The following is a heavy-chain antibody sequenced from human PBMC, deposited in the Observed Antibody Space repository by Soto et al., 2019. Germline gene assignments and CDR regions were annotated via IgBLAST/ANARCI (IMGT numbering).Heavy chain of an antibody. CDR2: IWYDGTVK. Sequence: QVQLVESGGGVVQPGRSLRLSCAASGFTFRSYGMHWVRQARGKGLELVAGIWYDGTVKNYADSVKGRFSISRDNSQNKVYLQMNTLRADDTAVYYCARTDCGGQCACDFWGQGTLVSVSS. CDR1: GFTFRSYG. CDR3: ARTDCGGQCACDF. J-gene: IGHJ4*02. V-gene: IGHV3-33*01. D-gene: IGHD2-21*01.